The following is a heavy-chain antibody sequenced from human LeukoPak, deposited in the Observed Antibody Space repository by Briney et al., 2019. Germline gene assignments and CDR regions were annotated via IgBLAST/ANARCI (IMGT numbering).Heavy chain of an antibody. J-gene: IGHJ4*02. Sequence: ASVKVSCKASGYTFTSYYMHWVRQAPGQGLEWMGGIIPIFGTANYAQKFQGRVTITADESTSTAYMELSSLRSEDTAVYYCAREDYWGQGTLVTVSS. CDR3: AREDY. CDR1: GYTFTSYY. CDR2: IIPIFGTA. V-gene: IGHV1-69*13.